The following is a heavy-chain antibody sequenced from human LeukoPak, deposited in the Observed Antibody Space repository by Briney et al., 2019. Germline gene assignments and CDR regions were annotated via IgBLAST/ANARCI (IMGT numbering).Heavy chain of an antibody. CDR1: GYTFTGYY. V-gene: IGHV1-2*02. J-gene: IGHJ6*03. D-gene: IGHD5-12*01. Sequence: ASVKVSCKASGYTFTGYYMHWVRQAPGQGLEWMGWINPNSGGTKYAQNVQGKVTMTRDTSINTAYKELSRLRSDNTAVYYCARSPQLDIGRDYYYYYIDVWGKGTTVTVSS. CDR3: ARSPQLDIGRDYYYYYIDV. CDR2: INPNSGGT.